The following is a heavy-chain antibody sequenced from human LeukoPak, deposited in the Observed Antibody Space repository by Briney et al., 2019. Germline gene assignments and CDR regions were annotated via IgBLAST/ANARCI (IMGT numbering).Heavy chain of an antibody. D-gene: IGHD3-3*01. V-gene: IGHV1-69*02. CDR3: ARSLRDFWSGYHDY. CDR2: IIPILGIA. Sequence: SVKVSCKASGGAFSSYTISWVRQAPGQGLEWMGRIIPILGIANYAQKFQGRVTITADKSTSTAYMELSSLRSEDTAVYYCARSLRDFWSGYHDYWGQGTLVTVSS. CDR1: GGAFSSYT. J-gene: IGHJ4*02.